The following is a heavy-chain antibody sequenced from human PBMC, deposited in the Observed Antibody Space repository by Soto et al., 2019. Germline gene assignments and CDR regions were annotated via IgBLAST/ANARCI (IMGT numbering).Heavy chain of an antibody. Sequence: QVQLVESGGGVVQPGRSLRLSCAASGFTFSSYGMHWVRQAPGKGLEWVAVIWYDGSNKYYADSVKGRFTISRDNSKNTRYLQMSSLRAEDTAVYYCASPASGRDCSGGSCYSGDYWGQGTLVTVSS. V-gene: IGHV3-33*01. D-gene: IGHD2-15*01. J-gene: IGHJ4*02. CDR2: IWYDGSNK. CDR3: ASPASGRDCSGGSCYSGDY. CDR1: GFTFSSYG.